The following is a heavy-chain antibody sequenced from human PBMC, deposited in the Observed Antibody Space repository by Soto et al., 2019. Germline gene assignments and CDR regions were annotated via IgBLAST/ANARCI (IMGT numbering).Heavy chain of an antibody. V-gene: IGHV4-59*01. J-gene: IGHJ4*02. D-gene: IGHD3-16*01. Sequence: SETLSLTCTVSGGSISSYYWSWIRQPPGKGLEWIGYIYYSGSTNYNPSLKSRVTISVDTSKNQFSLKLSSLTAADTAVYYCARGEDYFDYWGQGTLVTVSS. CDR2: IYYSGST. CDR1: GGSISSYY. CDR3: ARGEDYFDY.